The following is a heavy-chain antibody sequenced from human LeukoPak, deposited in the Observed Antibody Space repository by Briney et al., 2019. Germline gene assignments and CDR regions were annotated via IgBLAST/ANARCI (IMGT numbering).Heavy chain of an antibody. J-gene: IGHJ4*02. CDR2: IYHSGST. Sequence: SETLSLTCAVSGYSISSGYYWGWIRQPPGKGLEWIGSIYHSGSTYYNPSLKSRVTISVDTSKNQFSLKLSSVTAADTAVYYCAARYCSGGSCVGYWGQGTLVTVSS. CDR1: GYSISSGYY. D-gene: IGHD2-15*01. CDR3: AARYCSGGSCVGY. V-gene: IGHV4-38-2*01.